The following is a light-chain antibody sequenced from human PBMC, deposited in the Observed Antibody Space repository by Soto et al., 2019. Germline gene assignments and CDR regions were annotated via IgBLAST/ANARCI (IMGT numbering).Light chain of an antibody. Sequence: QSVLTQPASVSGSPGQSITISCTGTSSDVGSYNLVSWYQQHPGKAPKLMIYEGSKRPSGVSNRFSGSKSGNTASLTISGLQAEDEADYYCVSYAGSSTVVFGGGTKLTVL. CDR3: VSYAGSSTVV. V-gene: IGLV2-23*01. CDR1: SSDVGSYNL. CDR2: EGS. J-gene: IGLJ2*01.